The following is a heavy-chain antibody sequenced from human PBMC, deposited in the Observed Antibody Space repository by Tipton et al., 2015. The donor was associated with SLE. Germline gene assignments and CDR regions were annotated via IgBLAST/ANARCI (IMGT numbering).Heavy chain of an antibody. V-gene: IGHV3-30*02. CDR1: GFTFSSYG. J-gene: IGHJ4*02. CDR3: AKDHLEPRVLRLGYHHLFDY. Sequence: YLRLSCAASGFTFSSYGMHWVRQAPGKGLEWVAFIRYDGSNKYYADSVKGRFTISRDNSKNTLYLQMNSLRAEDTAVYYCAKDHLEPRVLRLGYHHLFDYWGQVTLVPVSS. D-gene: IGHD3-16*01. CDR2: IRYDGSNK.